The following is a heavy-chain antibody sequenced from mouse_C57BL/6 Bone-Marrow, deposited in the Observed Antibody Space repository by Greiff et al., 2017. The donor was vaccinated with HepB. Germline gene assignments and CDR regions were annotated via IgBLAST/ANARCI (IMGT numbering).Heavy chain of an antibody. CDR2: IDPSDSET. J-gene: IGHJ1*03. V-gene: IGHV1-52*01. CDR1: GYTFTSYW. D-gene: IGHD1-1*01. CDR3: ARRGTVVATYWYFDV. Sequence: QVQLQQPGAELVRPGSSVKLSCKASGYTFTSYWMHWVKQRPIQGLEWIGNIDPSDSETHYNQKFKDKATLTVEKSSSTAYMQLSSLTSEDSAVYYCARRGTVVATYWYFDVWGTGTTVTVSS.